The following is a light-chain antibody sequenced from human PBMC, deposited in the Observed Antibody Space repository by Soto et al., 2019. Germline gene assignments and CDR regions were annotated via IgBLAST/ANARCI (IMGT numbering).Light chain of an antibody. CDR2: DNN. CDR1: SSNIGNNV. J-gene: IGLJ2*01. Sequence: QSVLTQPPSVSAAPGQKVTISCSGSSSNIGNNVVSWYQQLPGTAPKLLIYDNNKRPSGIPDRFSGSKSATSATLGITGLQTGDEADYYCGTWDSSLVFGGGTKVTVL. CDR3: GTWDSSLV. V-gene: IGLV1-51*01.